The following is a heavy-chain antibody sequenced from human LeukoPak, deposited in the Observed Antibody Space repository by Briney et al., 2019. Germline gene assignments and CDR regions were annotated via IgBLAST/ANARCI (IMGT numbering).Heavy chain of an antibody. CDR3: ARGRLYYDFWSGYLDYYYYYMDV. CDR1: GGSISSYY. CDR2: IYTSGST. Sequence: SETLSLTCTVSGGSISSYYWSWIRQPAGKGLEWIGRIYTSGSTNYNPSLKSRVTMSVDTSKNQFSLNLSSVTAADTAVYYCARGRLYYDFWSGYLDYYYYYMDVWGKGTTVTVSS. J-gene: IGHJ6*03. D-gene: IGHD3-3*01. V-gene: IGHV4-4*07.